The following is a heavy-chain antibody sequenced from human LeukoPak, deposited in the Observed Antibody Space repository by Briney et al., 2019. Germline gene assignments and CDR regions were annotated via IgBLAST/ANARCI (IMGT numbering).Heavy chain of an antibody. V-gene: IGHV4-39*07. CDR3: ARAVTAAFDY. D-gene: IGHD6-13*01. CDR2: IYYSGST. CDR1: GDSISSSSYY. J-gene: IGHJ4*02. Sequence: PSETLSLTCTVSGDSISSSSYYWGWIRQPPGKGLEWIGSIYYSGSTYYNPSLKSRVTISVDTSKNQFSLKLSSVTTADTAVYYCARAVTAAFDYWGQGTLVTVSS.